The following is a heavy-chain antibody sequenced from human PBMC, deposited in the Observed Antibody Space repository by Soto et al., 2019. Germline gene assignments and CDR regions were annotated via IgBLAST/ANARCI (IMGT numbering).Heavy chain of an antibody. D-gene: IGHD6-13*01. V-gene: IGHV1-69*02. J-gene: IGHJ5*02. CDR2: IIPIINIV. CDR3: AREGGSSWPNWFDP. Sequence: QVHLVQSGAEVKKPGSSVKVSCKASGGTFITSTISWVRQAPGPGPEWMGRIIPIINIVNNAQKFQGRVTITSDKSTSTAYMELSSLRSDDTAVYYCAREGGSSWPNWFDPWGQGTLVTVSS. CDR1: GGTFITST.